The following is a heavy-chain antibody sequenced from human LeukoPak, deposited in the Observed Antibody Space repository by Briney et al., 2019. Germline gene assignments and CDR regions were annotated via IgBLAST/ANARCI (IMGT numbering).Heavy chain of an antibody. CDR3: ARSGKSLGYCSGGSCYPRFDP. V-gene: IGHV4-59*01. CDR2: IYYSGST. Sequence: SETLSLTCTVSGGSISSYYWSWIRQPPGKGLEWIGYIYYSGSTNYNPSLKSRVTISVDTSKNQFSLKPSSVTAADTAVYYCARSGKSLGYCSGGSCYPRFDPWGQGTLVTVSS. D-gene: IGHD2-15*01. J-gene: IGHJ5*02. CDR1: GGSISSYY.